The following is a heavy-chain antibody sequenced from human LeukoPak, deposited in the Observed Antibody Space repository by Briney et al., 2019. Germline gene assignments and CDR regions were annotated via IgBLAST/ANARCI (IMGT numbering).Heavy chain of an antibody. V-gene: IGHV1-69*13. CDR1: GGTFSSYA. CDR2: IIPIFGTA. CDR3: ARGRSSSSRDDY. J-gene: IGHJ4*02. Sequence: GASVKVSCKASGGTFSSYAISWVRQAPGQGLEWMGGIIPIFGTANYAQKFQGRVTITADESTSTAYMELSSLRSEDTAVYYCARGRSSSSRDDYWGQGTLVTVSS. D-gene: IGHD6-6*01.